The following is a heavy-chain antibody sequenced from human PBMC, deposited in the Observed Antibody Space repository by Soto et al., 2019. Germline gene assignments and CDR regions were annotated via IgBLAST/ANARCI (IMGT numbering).Heavy chain of an antibody. V-gene: IGHV1-18*01. D-gene: IGHD5-12*01. J-gene: IGHJ5*02. CDR3: ARQSINSGYVIDP. CDR2: ISAYNGNT. CDR1: GYTFTIYG. Sequence: GASVNVSCKASGYTFTIYGISWVRQAPGQGLEWMGWISAYNGNTNYAQKLQGRVTMTTDTSTSTAYMELRSLRSDGTAVYYCARQSINSGYVIDPWGQGTLVTVSS.